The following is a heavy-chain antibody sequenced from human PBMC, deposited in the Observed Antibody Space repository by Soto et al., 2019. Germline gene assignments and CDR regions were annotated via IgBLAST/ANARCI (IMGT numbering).Heavy chain of an antibody. D-gene: IGHD3-16*01. CDR1: GFTFSRYA. CDR2: ISYDGSNK. J-gene: IGHJ5*02. CDR3: ARTDYAGATRQNWFDP. V-gene: IGHV3-30-3*01. Sequence: PGGSLRLSCAASGFTFSRYAMHWVRQAPGKGLEWVAVISYDGSNKYYADSVKGRFTISRDNSKNTLYLQMNSLRAEDTAVYYCARTDYAGATRQNWFDPWGQGTLVTVSS.